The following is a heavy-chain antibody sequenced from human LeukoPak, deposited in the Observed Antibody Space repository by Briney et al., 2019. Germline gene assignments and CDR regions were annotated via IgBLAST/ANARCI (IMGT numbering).Heavy chain of an antibody. Sequence: GGSLRLSCAASGFTFSSYGMHWVRQAPGKGLEWVAFKRYDGSSKYYADSVKGRFTISRDNSKNTLYLQMNSLRAEDTAVYYCAKGTYYYGSGSFDYWGQGTLVTVSS. D-gene: IGHD3-10*01. CDR2: KRYDGSSK. J-gene: IGHJ4*02. V-gene: IGHV3-30*02. CDR1: GFTFSSYG. CDR3: AKGTYYYGSGSFDY.